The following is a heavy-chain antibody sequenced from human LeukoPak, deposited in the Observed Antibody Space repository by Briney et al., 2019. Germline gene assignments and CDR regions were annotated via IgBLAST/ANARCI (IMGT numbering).Heavy chain of an antibody. D-gene: IGHD2-15*01. CDR3: ARMGGGPPDY. Sequence: KPSETLSLTCTVSGGSISSSSYYWGWIRQPPGKGLEWIGSIYYSGSTYYNPSLKSRVTISVDRSKNQFSLKLSSVTAADTAVYYCARMGGGPPDYWGQGTLVTVSS. CDR2: IYYSGST. CDR1: GGSISSSSYY. J-gene: IGHJ4*02. V-gene: IGHV4-39*07.